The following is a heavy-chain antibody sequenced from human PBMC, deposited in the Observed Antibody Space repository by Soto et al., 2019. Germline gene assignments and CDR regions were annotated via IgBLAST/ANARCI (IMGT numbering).Heavy chain of an antibody. CDR1: GYTFTSYG. D-gene: IGHD3-3*01. CDR3: ARVLEYYDFWSGYYKSYYYYMDV. CDR2: ISAYNGNT. V-gene: IGHV1-18*01. J-gene: IGHJ6*03. Sequence: ASVKVSCKASGYTFTSYGISWVRQAPGQGLEWMGWISAYNGNTNYAQKLQGRVTMTTDTSTSTAYMELRSLRSDDTAVYYCARVLEYYDFWSGYYKSYYYYMDVWGKGTTVTVS.